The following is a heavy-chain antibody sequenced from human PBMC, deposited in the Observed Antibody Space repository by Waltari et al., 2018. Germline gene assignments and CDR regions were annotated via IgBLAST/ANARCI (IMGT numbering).Heavy chain of an antibody. CDR2: ISDDGKII. V-gene: IGHV3-48*03. Sequence: EVQLVESGGGLIQPGGSLRLSCAASGFTLRTYEMNWVRQAPGKGLEWISFISDDGKIIYYADSVKGRFTVSRDNAENSLYLEMNSLRAEDTAVYYCARDPYFYGAGCYYIYDAYDVWGQGTVVTVSS. CDR3: ARDPYFYGAGCYYIYDAYDV. D-gene: IGHD3-10*01. J-gene: IGHJ3*01. CDR1: GFTLRTYE.